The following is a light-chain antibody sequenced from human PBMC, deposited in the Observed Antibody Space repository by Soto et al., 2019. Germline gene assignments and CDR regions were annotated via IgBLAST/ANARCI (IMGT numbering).Light chain of an antibody. V-gene: IGKV3-20*01. CDR3: QQYGSSPWT. Sequence: EIVLTQSPGTLSLSLGERATLSCRASQSVTSSFLARYQQKPGQAPRLLIYGASSRATGIPDRFSGSGSGTDFTLTISRLEPEDFAVYYCQQYGSSPWTFGQGTKVEIK. J-gene: IGKJ1*01. CDR2: GAS. CDR1: QSVTSSF.